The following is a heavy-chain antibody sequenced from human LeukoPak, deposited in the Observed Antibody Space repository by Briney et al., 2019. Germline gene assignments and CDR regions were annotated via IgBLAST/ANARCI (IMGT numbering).Heavy chain of an antibody. J-gene: IGHJ6*02. D-gene: IGHD3-10*01. V-gene: IGHV4-59*01. CDR2: IYFSGDT. CDR1: GGSISSYY. Sequence: PSETLSLTCTVSGGSISSYYWSWIRQPPGKGLEWIGYIYFSGDTNYNPSLKSRLSVSVDTSRNQFSLSLDSVTAADTAVYYCARDRGQLGRPYYYGMDVWGQGTTVTVSS. CDR3: ARDRGQLGRPYYYGMDV.